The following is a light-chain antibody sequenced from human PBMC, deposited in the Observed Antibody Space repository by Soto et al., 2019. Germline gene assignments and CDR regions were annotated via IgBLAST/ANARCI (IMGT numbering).Light chain of an antibody. CDR1: QVITNY. J-gene: IGKJ2*01. Sequence: DIQLTQSASSLSASVGDRVTITCQASQVITNYLDWYQQKPGKAPKLLIYDISTLQIGVPSRFSGSGSGTDFTCTITGLQPEDFATYFCQQYENLPYTFRQGTKLEI. V-gene: IGKV1-33*01. CDR2: DIS. CDR3: QQYENLPYT.